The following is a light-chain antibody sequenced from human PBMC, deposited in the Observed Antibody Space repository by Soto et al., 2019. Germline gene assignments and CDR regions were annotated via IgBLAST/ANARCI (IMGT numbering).Light chain of an antibody. CDR2: GAS. Sequence: EIVLTQSPGTLSLSPGERATLSCRASQSVSSNYLAWYQQKPGQTPRLLIYGASSRATGIPDRFSGSGAGTDFTLTISRLEPEDFVVYYCQQYVNSPITFGQGTRLVIK. CDR3: QQYVNSPIT. J-gene: IGKJ5*01. CDR1: QSVSSNY. V-gene: IGKV3-20*01.